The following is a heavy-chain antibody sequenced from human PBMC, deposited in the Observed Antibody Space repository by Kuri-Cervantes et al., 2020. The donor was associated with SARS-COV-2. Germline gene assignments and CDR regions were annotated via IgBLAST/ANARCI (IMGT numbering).Heavy chain of an antibody. J-gene: IGHJ4*02. CDR3: AREGFQYQLLRGAYFDY. CDR2: IKQDGSEK. CDR1: GFTFSSYW. Sequence: GESLKISCAASGFTFSSYWMSWVRQAPGKGLEWVANIKQDGSEKYYVDSVKGRFTNSRDNAKNSLYLQMNSLRAEDTAVYYCAREGFQYQLLRGAYFDYWGQGTLVTVSS. V-gene: IGHV3-7*05. D-gene: IGHD2-2*01.